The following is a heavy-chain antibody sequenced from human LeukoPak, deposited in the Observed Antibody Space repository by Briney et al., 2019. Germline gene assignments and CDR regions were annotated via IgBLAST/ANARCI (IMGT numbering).Heavy chain of an antibody. CDR3: ARTYYYDSSGYLFDI. Sequence: SETLSLTCTVSGGSISSGDYYWSWIRRPPGKGLEWIGYIYYSGSTYYNPSLKSRVTISVDTSKNQFSLKLSSVTAADTAVYYCARTYYYDSSGYLFDIWGQGTMVTVSS. J-gene: IGHJ3*02. CDR1: GGSISSGDYY. CDR2: IYYSGST. D-gene: IGHD3-22*01. V-gene: IGHV4-30-4*01.